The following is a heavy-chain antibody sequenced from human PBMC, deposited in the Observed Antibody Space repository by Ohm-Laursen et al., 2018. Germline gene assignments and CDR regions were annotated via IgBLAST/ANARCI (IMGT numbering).Heavy chain of an antibody. CDR1: GFIFSSHW. D-gene: IGHD6-6*01. CDR2: IGTAGDT. Sequence: GSLRLSCTASGFIFSSHWMHWVRQATGKGLEWVSAIGTAGDTYYPGSVEGRFTISRENAKNSLYLQMNSLRAGDTAVYFCARVRLGSSSGALDMWGQGTTVTVSS. V-gene: IGHV3-13*01. J-gene: IGHJ3*02. CDR3: ARVRLGSSSGALDM.